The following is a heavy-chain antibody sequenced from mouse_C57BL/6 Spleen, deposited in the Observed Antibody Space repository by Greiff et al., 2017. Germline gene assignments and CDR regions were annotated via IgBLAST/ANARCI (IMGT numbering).Heavy chain of an antibody. D-gene: IGHD1-1*01. CDR3: ARSGNYYGSSYVWFAY. CDR2: IYPGDGDT. V-gene: IGHV1-82*01. CDR1: GYAFSSSW. Sequence: VQGVESGPELVKPGASVKISCKASGYAFSSSWMNWVKQRPGKGLEWIGRIYPGDGDTNYNGKFKGKATLTADKSSSTAYMQLSSLTSEDSAVYFCARSGNYYGSSYVWFAYWGQGTLVTVSA. J-gene: IGHJ3*01.